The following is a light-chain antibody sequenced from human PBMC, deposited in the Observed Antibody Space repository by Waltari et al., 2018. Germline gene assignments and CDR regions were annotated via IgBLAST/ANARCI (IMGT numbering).Light chain of an antibody. CDR1: QDISRW. V-gene: IGKV1-12*01. CDR3: QHGNTFPLT. Sequence: DIQMTQSPSSVSASVGDRVIITCRASQDISRWLAWYQHTPGKAPKFLIDDASTLQSGVPARFSGTGSGTEFTLTISSLQPEDFATYYCQHGNTFPLTFGGGTKVEIK. CDR2: DAS. J-gene: IGKJ4*01.